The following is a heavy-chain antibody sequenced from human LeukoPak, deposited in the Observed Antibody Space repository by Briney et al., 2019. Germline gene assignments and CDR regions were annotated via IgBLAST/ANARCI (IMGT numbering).Heavy chain of an antibody. Sequence: SETLSLTCTVSGDSISNSRHYWSWIRQPAGKALEWIGRIYYSGSTYYNPSLKSRVTISVDTSKNHSSLRLSSVTAADTAVYYCARDFWSDHSWFDPWGQGTLVTVSS. V-gene: IGHV4-39*07. D-gene: IGHD3-3*01. CDR2: IYYSGST. J-gene: IGHJ5*02. CDR1: GDSISNSRHY. CDR3: ARDFWSDHSWFDP.